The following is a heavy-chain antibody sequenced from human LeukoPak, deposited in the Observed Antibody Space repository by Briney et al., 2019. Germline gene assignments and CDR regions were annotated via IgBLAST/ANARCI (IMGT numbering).Heavy chain of an antibody. J-gene: IGHJ6*02. CDR3: ARSEKKRWLQSRVGMDV. V-gene: IGHV3-30-3*01. D-gene: IGHD5-24*01. CDR2: ISYDGSNK. Sequence: GGSLRPSCAASGFTFSSYAMHWVRQAPGKGLEWVAVISYDGSNKYYADSVKGRFTISRDNSKNTLYLQMNSLRAEDTAVYYCARSEKKRWLQSRVGMDVWGQGTTVTVSS. CDR1: GFTFSSYA.